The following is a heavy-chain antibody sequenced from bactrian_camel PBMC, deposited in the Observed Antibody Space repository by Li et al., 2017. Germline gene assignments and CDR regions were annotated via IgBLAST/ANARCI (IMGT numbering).Heavy chain of an antibody. D-gene: IGHD4*01. CDR1: GFTFSSYY. J-gene: IGHJ7*01. CDR2: VYPGGGTT. Sequence: VQLVESGGGLVQPGGSLRLSCAASGFTFSSYYMTWVRQAPGKGLEWVASVYPGGGTTYYADSVKGRFTISQDNVKNTVYLRMNSLKSEDTGVYYCAVRLPTTPAYGPSWGEEGEARDCRINDVYGMHFWGKGTQVTVS. V-gene: IGHV3-2*01.